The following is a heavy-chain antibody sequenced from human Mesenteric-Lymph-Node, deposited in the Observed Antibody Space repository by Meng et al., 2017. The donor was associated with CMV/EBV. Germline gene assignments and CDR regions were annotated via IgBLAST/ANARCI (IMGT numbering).Heavy chain of an antibody. J-gene: IGHJ4*02. Sequence: QVQLVQSGAEVKKPGASVKVSCKASGYTFTGYYMHWVRQAPGQGLEWMGWISAYNGNTNYAQKFQGRVTMTRDTSISTAYMELSRLRSDDTAVYYCARKVSDRPFDYWGQGTLVTVSS. V-gene: IGHV1-2*02. CDR3: ARKVSDRPFDY. CDR1: GYTFTGYY. CDR2: ISAYNGNT. D-gene: IGHD2-8*01.